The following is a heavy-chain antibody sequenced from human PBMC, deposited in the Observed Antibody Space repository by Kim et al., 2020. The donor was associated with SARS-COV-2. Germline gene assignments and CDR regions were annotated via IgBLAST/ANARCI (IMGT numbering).Heavy chain of an antibody. Sequence: SETLSLTCTLSGGSISSDHHYWAWIRQPPGKGLEWIGRIFYSGSTYYNPSLKSRVTIFKDTSKNEFSLRLTSVTAADTAIYYCARVGYSPGIGVFFYYYYYMDVWGKGATVTVSS. V-gene: IGHV4-39*01. J-gene: IGHJ6*03. CDR1: GGSISSDHHY. CDR2: IFYSGST. D-gene: IGHD5-18*01. CDR3: ARVGYSPGIGVFFYYYYYMDV.